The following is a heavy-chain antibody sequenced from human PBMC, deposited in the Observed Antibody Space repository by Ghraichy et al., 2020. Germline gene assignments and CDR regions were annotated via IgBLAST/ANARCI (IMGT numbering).Heavy chain of an antibody. J-gene: IGHJ6*02. CDR3: ARRPGGGMDV. V-gene: IGHV3-7*01. D-gene: IGHD1-26*01. Sequence: GSLRLSCAASGFTFSNYYMSWVRLAPGKGLEWVANIKQDGSEKYYVDSVKGRFTISRDNAKNSLYLQMNSLRAEDTAVYYCARRPGGGMDVWGQGTTVTVSS. CDR1: GFTFSNYY. CDR2: IKQDGSEK.